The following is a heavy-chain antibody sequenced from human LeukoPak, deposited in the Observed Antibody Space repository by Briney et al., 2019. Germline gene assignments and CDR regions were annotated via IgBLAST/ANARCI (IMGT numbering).Heavy chain of an antibody. CDR3: ARLKNGGRFDP. CDR1: GYTFTGYY. CDR2: INPSGGST. Sequence: ASVKVSCKASGYTFTGYYMHWVRQAPGQGLEWMGIINPSGGSTSYAQKFQGRVTITADKSTSTAYMELSSLRSEDTAVYYCARLKNGGRFDPWGQGTLVTVSS. V-gene: IGHV1-46*01. D-gene: IGHD4-23*01. J-gene: IGHJ5*02.